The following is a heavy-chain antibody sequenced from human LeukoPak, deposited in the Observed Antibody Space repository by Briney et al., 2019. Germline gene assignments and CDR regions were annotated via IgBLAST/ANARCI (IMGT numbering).Heavy chain of an antibody. CDR1: GYTFTSYA. D-gene: IGHD1-26*01. J-gene: IGHJ4*02. CDR2: INAGSGNT. Sequence: ASVKVSCEASGYTFTSYAMHWVRQAPGQRLEWMGWINAGSGNTKYSQKFQGRVTITRDTSASTAYMELSSLRSEDTAVYYCARVRVGRYFDYWGQGTLVTVSS. V-gene: IGHV1-3*01. CDR3: ARVRVGRYFDY.